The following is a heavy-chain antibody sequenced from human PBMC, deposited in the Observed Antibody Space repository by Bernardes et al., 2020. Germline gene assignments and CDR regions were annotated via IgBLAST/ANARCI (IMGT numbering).Heavy chain of an antibody. J-gene: IGHJ4*02. CDR2: IYHSGST. CDR1: GGSISSSNW. V-gene: IGHV4-4*02. CDR3: ARTGSYGRRTGYFDY. Sequence: SETLSLTCAVSGGSISSSNWWSWVRQPPGKGLEWIGEIYHSGSTNYNPSLKSRVTISVDKSKNQFSLKLSSVTAADTAVYYCARTGSYGRRTGYFDYWGQGTLVTVSS. D-gene: IGHD1-1*01.